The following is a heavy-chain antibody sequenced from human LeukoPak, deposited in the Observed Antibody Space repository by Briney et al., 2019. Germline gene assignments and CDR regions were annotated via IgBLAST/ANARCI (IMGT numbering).Heavy chain of an antibody. CDR3: ARQYYYDSSGYLDY. J-gene: IGHJ4*02. V-gene: IGHV4-59*08. CDR2: IYYSGST. CDR1: GGSISSYY. Sequence: SETLSLTCTVSGGSISSYYWSWIRQPPGKGLEWIGYIYYSGSTNYNPSLKSRVTISVDTFKNQFSLKLSSVTAADTAVYYCARQYYYDSSGYLDYWGQGTLVTVSS. D-gene: IGHD3-22*01.